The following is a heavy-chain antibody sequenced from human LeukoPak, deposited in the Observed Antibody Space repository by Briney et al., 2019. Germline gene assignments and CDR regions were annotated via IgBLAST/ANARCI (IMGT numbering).Heavy chain of an antibody. CDR3: AVIAAAGMAAYWYFNL. Sequence: SETLSLTCTVSGGSISSSSYYWGWIRQPPGKGLEWIGSIYYSGSTYYNPSLKSRVTISVDTSKNQFSLKLSSVTAADTAVYYCAVIAAAGMAAYWYFNLWGRGTLVTVSS. J-gene: IGHJ2*01. CDR1: GGSISSSSYY. V-gene: IGHV4-39*07. CDR2: IYYSGST. D-gene: IGHD6-13*01.